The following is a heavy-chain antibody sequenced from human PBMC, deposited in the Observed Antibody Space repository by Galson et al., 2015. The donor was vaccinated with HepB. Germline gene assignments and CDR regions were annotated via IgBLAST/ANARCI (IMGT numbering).Heavy chain of an antibody. D-gene: IGHD1-26*01. J-gene: IGHJ5*02. V-gene: IGHV1-18*04. CDR1: GYTFTSYG. CDR2: ISAYNGNT. Sequence: SVKVSCKASGYTFTSYGISWVRQAPEQGLEWMGWISAYNGNTNYAQKLQGRVTMTTDTSTSTAYMELRSLRSDDTAVYYCARETPPVGSPGPGFDPWGQGTLVTVSS. CDR3: ARETPPVGSPGPGFDP.